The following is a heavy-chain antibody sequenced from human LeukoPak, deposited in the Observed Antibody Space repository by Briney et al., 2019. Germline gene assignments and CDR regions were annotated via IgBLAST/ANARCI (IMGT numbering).Heavy chain of an antibody. CDR2: IRSGGGST. Sequence: PGGSLRLSCAASGFTFSTYAMTWVRQAPGKGLEWVSVIRSGGGSTYYADSVKGRFTISRDNSKNTLYLQMNSLKAEDTSRYYCAKDLYGDYGGIDYWGQGTLVTVSS. D-gene: IGHD4-17*01. CDR1: GFTFSTYA. CDR3: AKDLYGDYGGIDY. V-gene: IGHV3-23*01. J-gene: IGHJ4*02.